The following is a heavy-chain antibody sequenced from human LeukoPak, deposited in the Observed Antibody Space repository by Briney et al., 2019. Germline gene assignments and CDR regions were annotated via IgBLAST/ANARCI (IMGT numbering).Heavy chain of an antibody. D-gene: IGHD2-15*01. V-gene: IGHV3-23*01. Sequence: GGSLRLSCAASGFTFSSYAMSWVRQAPGKGLEWVSAISGSGGSTYYADSVKGRFTISRDNSKNTLYLQMNSLRAEDTAVYYCAKDRVPYCSGGSCYPADYWGQGTLVTVSS. J-gene: IGHJ4*02. CDR2: ISGSGGST. CDR3: AKDRVPYCSGGSCYPADY. CDR1: GFTFSSYA.